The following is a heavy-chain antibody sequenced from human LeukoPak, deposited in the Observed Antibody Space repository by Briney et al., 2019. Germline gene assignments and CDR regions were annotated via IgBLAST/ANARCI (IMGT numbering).Heavy chain of an antibody. CDR3: ATAEQLV. CDR1: GYTFTSYY. Sequence: ASVTVSCKASGYTFTSYYMHWVRQAPGQGLEWMGIINPSGGSTSYAQKFQGRVTMTEDSSTDTAYMDLRSLRSEDTAVYYCATAEQLVWGQGTPVTVPS. D-gene: IGHD6-6*01. J-gene: IGHJ4*02. CDR2: INPSGGST. V-gene: IGHV1-46*01.